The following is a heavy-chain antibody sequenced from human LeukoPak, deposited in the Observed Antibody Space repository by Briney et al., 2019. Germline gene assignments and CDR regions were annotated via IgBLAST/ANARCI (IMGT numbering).Heavy chain of an antibody. D-gene: IGHD6-19*01. V-gene: IGHV4-59*01. CDR3: ARTSVHGWSDY. Sequence: PSETPSLTCIVSGGSINNYYWNWVRQPPGKGLEWIGYIFYIGSTKYSPSLKSRLTISVDTSKNQFSLKLNSVTAADTAVYYCARTSVHGWSDYWGQGTLVTVSS. CDR2: IFYIGST. CDR1: GGSINNYY. J-gene: IGHJ4*02.